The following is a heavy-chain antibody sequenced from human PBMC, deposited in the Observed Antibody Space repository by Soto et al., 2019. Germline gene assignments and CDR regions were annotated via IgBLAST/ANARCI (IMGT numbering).Heavy chain of an antibody. J-gene: IGHJ2*01. Sequence: QVQLVESGGGVVQPGRSPRLSCAASGFTFSSYGMHWVRQAPGKGLEWVAVISYDGSNKYYADSVKGRFTISRDNSKNTLYLQMNSLRAEDTAVYYCAKDGGDRSYWYFDLWGRGTLVTVSS. CDR1: GFTFSSYG. D-gene: IGHD2-21*01. CDR3: AKDGGDRSYWYFDL. V-gene: IGHV3-30*18. CDR2: ISYDGSNK.